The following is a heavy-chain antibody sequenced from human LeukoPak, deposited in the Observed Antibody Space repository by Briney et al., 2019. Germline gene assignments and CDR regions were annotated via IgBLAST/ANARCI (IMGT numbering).Heavy chain of an antibody. Sequence: SETLSLTCTVSGGSLSSSYCSWIRQPAGKGLEWIGRIYTTGSTDSTDFNPSLKSRVTMSVDTSKNQFSLKLGSVTAADTAVYYCAGFGAGSYYWGQGTLVTVSS. CDR1: GGSLSSSY. V-gene: IGHV4-4*07. D-gene: IGHD3-10*01. CDR3: AGFGAGSYY. CDR2: IYTTGSTDST. J-gene: IGHJ4*02.